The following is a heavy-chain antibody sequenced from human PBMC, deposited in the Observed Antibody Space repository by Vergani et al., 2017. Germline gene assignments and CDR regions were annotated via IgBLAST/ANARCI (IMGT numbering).Heavy chain of an antibody. CDR1: GFTFSTFG. Sequence: QVQLVESAGGVVQPGGSLRLSCAASGFTFSTFGMPWIRQAPGKGLEWLAYIGKDGINTRYRDAVKGRFTVSRDNYKDILYLQMDSLRSKDTALYYCAKYLRDSTDGLPDSWGPGTLVIVSS. V-gene: IGHV3-30*02. CDR3: AKYLRDSTDGLPDS. CDR2: IGKDGINT. D-gene: IGHD2-21*02. J-gene: IGHJ4*02.